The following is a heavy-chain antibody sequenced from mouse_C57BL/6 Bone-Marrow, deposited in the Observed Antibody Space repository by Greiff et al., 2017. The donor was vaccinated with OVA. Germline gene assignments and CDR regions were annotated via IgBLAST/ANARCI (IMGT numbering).Heavy chain of an antibody. J-gene: IGHJ4*01. CDR2: ISSGSSTI. CDR3: ARTIYYYGSSYGGYAMDY. V-gene: IGHV5-17*01. CDR1: GFTFSDYG. Sequence: EVHLVESGGGLVKPGGSLKLSCAASGFTFSDYGMHWVRQAPEKGLEWVAYISSGSSTIYYADTVKGRFTISRDNAKNTLFLQMTSLRSEDTAMYYCARTIYYYGSSYGGYAMDYWGQGTSVTVSS. D-gene: IGHD1-1*01.